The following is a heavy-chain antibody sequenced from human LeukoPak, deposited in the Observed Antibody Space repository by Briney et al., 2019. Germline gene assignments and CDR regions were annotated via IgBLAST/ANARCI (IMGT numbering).Heavy chain of an antibody. Sequence: PSQTLSLTCTVSGGSISSGSYYWSWIRQSAGKGLEWIGRIYTSGSTNYNPSLKSRVTISVDTSKNQFSLKLSSVTAADTAVYYCARGRGVTTVTSRFDYWGQGTLVTVSS. J-gene: IGHJ4*02. CDR2: IYTSGST. CDR3: ARGRGVTTVTSRFDY. CDR1: GGSISSGSYY. D-gene: IGHD4-17*01. V-gene: IGHV4-61*02.